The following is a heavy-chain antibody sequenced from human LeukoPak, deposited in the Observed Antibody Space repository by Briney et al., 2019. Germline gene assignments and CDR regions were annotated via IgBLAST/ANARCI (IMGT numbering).Heavy chain of an antibody. V-gene: IGHV4-39*01. CDR1: GGSISSSSYY. Sequence: SETLSLTCTVSGGSISSSSYYWGWIRQPPGKGLEWIGSIYYSGSTYYNPSLKSRVTISVDTSKNQFSLKLSSVTAADTAVYYCVSKRDCSSTSCYKSFDYWGQGTLVTVSS. D-gene: IGHD2-2*02. J-gene: IGHJ4*02. CDR3: VSKRDCSSTSCYKSFDY. CDR2: IYYSGST.